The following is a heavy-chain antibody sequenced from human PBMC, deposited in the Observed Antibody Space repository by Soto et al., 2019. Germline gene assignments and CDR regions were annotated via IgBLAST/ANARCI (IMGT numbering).Heavy chain of an antibody. CDR3: ARQRVNLFGVIVLIGY. CDR1: GGSIYTNSYY. D-gene: IGHD3-3*01. J-gene: IGHJ4*02. Sequence: SETLSLTCSVTGGSIYTNSYYWGWIRQSPGKGLEWIGGVYHNGSAYYNPSLARRVTISIDRARTQFSLRLTSVTAADTAVYFCARQRVNLFGVIVLIGYWGRGTLVTVSS. CDR2: VYHNGSA. V-gene: IGHV4-39*01.